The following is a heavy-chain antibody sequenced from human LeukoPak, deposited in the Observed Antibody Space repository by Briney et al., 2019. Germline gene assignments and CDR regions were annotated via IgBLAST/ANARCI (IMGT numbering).Heavy chain of an antibody. CDR1: GGTFSSYA. CDR3: ARINRDFWSGNDAFSI. Sequence: ASVKVSCKASGGTFSSYAISWVRQAPGQGLEWMGGIIPIFGTANYAQKFQGRVTITADESTSTAYMELSSLRSEDTAVYYCARINRDFWSGNDAFSIWGQGTMVTVSS. J-gene: IGHJ3*02. V-gene: IGHV1-69*13. CDR2: IIPIFGTA. D-gene: IGHD3-3*01.